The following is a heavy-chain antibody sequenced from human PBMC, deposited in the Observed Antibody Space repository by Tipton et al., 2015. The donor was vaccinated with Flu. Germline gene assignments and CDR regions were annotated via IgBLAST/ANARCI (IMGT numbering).Heavy chain of an antibody. CDR3: ARDGDSICSSGRCFDY. D-gene: IGHD2-15*01. Sequence: TLSLTCIVSGGSIGNDKDHWSWIRRPAGKGLEWIGRISGSGSGGANYNPSLRSRVTMSRDTSKNEFSLKLTSVTAADTAVYYCARDGDSICSSGRCFDYWGRGIVVTVTS. CDR2: ISGSGSGGA. J-gene: IGHJ4*02. CDR1: GGSIGNDKDH. V-gene: IGHV4-61*02.